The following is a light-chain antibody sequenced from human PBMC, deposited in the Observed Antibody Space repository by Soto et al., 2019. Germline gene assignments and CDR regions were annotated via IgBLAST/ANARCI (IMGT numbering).Light chain of an antibody. Sequence: QSALTQPPSVSGSPGQSVAISCTGTSSDVGGSNGVSWYQQPPGTAPKLIIYDVSNRPSGVADRFSGSKSGNTASLSISGLQAEDEGDYYCSSYSSSSTDVFGTGTKVTVL. V-gene: IGLV2-18*02. J-gene: IGLJ1*01. CDR1: SSDVGGSNG. CDR3: SSYSSSSTDV. CDR2: DVS.